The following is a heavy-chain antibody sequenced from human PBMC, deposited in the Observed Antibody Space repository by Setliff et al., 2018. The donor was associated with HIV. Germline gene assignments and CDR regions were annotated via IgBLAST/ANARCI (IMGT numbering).Heavy chain of an antibody. V-gene: IGHV3-74*01. J-gene: IGHJ4*02. CDR2: INSDGSST. CDR3: ARDGALDTTGTTIGPPDY. CDR1: GFTFSSNW. D-gene: IGHD1-1*01. Sequence: PGGSLRLSCAASGFTFSSNWMHWVRQAPGKGLLWVTRINSDGSSTSYADSVKGRFTISRDNAKNTLYLQMNSLRAEDTAVYYCARDGALDTTGTTIGPPDYWGQGTLVTVSS.